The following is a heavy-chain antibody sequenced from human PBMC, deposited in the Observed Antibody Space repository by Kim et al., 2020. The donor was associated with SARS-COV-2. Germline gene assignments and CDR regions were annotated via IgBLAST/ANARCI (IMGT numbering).Heavy chain of an antibody. CDR1: GDSISSSSYY. Sequence: SETLSLTCTVSGDSISSSSYYWGWIRQPPGKGLEWIGSIYYSGSTYYNPSLKSRVTISVDTSKNQFSLKLSSVTAADTAVYYCARLPGSCSSTSCYYGDVESDAFDIWGQGTMVTVSS. J-gene: IGHJ3*02. D-gene: IGHD2-2*01. V-gene: IGHV4-39*01. CDR2: IYYSGST. CDR3: ARLPGSCSSTSCYYGDVESDAFDI.